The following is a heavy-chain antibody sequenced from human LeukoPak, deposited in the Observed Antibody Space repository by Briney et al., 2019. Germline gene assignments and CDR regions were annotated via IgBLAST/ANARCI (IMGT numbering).Heavy chain of an antibody. Sequence: GGSLRLSCAASGFTFPSYAMSWVRQAPGKGLEWVSVISNSGGSTWYADSVKGRFTISRDNSKNTLSLQMDSLRAEDSAVYYCAKRLSYSSSWYYFDYWGQGTLVTVSS. J-gene: IGHJ4*02. CDR3: AKRLSYSSSWYYFDY. V-gene: IGHV3-23*01. D-gene: IGHD6-13*01. CDR1: GFTFPSYA. CDR2: ISNSGGST.